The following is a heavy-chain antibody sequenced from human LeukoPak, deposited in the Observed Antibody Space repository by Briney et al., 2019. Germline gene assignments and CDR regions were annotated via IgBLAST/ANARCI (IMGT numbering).Heavy chain of an antibody. CDR3: ARDGPHSGSYYYDY. CDR1: GFTFSSYG. Sequence: GGTLRLSCAASGFTFSSYGMSWVRQAPGKGLEWVAFIRYDGSNKYYADSVKGQFTISRDNSKNTLYLQMNSLRAEDTAVYYCARDGPHSGSYYYDYWGQGTLVTVSS. CDR2: IRYDGSNK. V-gene: IGHV3-30*02. J-gene: IGHJ4*02. D-gene: IGHD1-26*01.